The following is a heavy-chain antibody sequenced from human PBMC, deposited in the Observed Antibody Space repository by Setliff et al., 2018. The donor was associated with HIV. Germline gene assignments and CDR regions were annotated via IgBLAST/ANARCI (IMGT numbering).Heavy chain of an antibody. CDR3: ARHYRELLGDAFDI. J-gene: IGHJ3*02. CDR2: TDYTGNA. D-gene: IGHD3-16*02. V-gene: IGHV4-39*01. Sequence: SSETLSLTCTVSGGSLSSSNNFWGWIRQRPGKGLEWIGTTDYTGNADYNTSLKSRLTISVDTSKNQFSLKLNSVTAADTAVYYCARHYRELLGDAFDIWGQGTLVTVSS. CDR1: GGSLSSSNNF.